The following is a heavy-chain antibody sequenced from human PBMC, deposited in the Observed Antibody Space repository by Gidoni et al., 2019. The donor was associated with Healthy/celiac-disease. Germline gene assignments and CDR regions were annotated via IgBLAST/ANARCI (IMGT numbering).Heavy chain of an antibody. V-gene: IGHV3-23*01. D-gene: IGHD2-15*01. Sequence: EVQLLDSGGGLVQPGGSLRLSCSASGFTFSRYSISWVRQAPGKGLEWVSAISGSGGSTYYADSVKGRFTISRDNSKNTLYLQMNSLRAEDTAVYYCAKVAGGYCSGGSCGHTPFDYWGQGTLVTVSS. CDR2: ISGSGGST. CDR1: GFTFSRYS. CDR3: AKVAGGYCSGGSCGHTPFDY. J-gene: IGHJ4*02.